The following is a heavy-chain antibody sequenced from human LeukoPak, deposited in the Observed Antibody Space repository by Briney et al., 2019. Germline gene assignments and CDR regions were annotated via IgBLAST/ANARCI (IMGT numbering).Heavy chain of an antibody. CDR2: INTDGSST. Sequence: EGSLRLSCAASGFTFSSYWMHWVRQAPGKGLAWVSRINTDGSSTSYADSVKGRFTISRDNAKNTVYLQMNSLRTEDTAVYYCALPGNYWGQGTLVTVSS. CDR3: ALPGNY. J-gene: IGHJ4*02. CDR1: GFTFSSYW. V-gene: IGHV3-74*01.